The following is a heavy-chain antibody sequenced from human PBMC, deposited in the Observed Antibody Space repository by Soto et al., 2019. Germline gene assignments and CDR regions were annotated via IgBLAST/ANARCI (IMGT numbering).Heavy chain of an antibody. CDR3: ARLQYSSPDAFDI. J-gene: IGHJ3*02. Sequence: PGESLKISCKGSGYSFTSYWIGWGRQMPGKGLEWMRIIYPDGSDTRYSTSFQGQVTISADKSISTAYLQWSSLKASDTAMYYCARLQYSSPDAFDIWGQGTMVTVSS. D-gene: IGHD6-13*01. CDR1: GYSFTSYW. V-gene: IGHV5-51*01. CDR2: IYPDGSDT.